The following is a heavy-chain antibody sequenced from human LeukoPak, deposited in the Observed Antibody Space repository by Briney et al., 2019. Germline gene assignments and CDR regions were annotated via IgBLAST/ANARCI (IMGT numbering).Heavy chain of an antibody. CDR2: INHSGST. CDR1: GGSFSGYY. V-gene: IGHV4-34*01. Sequence: PSETLSLTCALYGGSFSGYYRSWIRQPPGKGLEWIGEINHSGSTNYNPSLKSRVTISVDTSKNQFSLKLSSVTAADTAVYYCARVDTKVAFDIWGQGTMVTVSS. J-gene: IGHJ3*02. D-gene: IGHD5-18*01. CDR3: ARVDTKVAFDI.